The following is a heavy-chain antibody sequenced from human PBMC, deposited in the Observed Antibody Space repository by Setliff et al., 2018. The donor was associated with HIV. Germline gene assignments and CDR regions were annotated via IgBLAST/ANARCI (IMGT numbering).Heavy chain of an antibody. J-gene: IGHJ6*03. Sequence: SETLSLTCAVYGGSFSNNYYWGWVRQPPGKGLEWIGSIYYSGSTYYNPSLKSRVTISVDTSKNQFSLKLSSVTAADTAVYYCARDGPLEGSYRYYYYYMDVWGKGTTVTVSS. V-gene: IGHV4-39*07. D-gene: IGHD3-10*01. CDR2: IYYSGST. CDR3: ARDGPLEGSYRYYYYYMDV. CDR1: GGSFSNNYY.